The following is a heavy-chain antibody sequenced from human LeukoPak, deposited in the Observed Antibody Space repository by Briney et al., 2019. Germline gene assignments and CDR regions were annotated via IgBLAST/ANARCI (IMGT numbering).Heavy chain of an antibody. D-gene: IGHD3-3*01. Sequence: ASVKVSCKASGYTFTGYYMHWVRQAPGQGLEWMGWINPNSGGTNYAQKFQGRVTMTRDTSISTAYMELSRLRSDDTAVYYCARVITIFGVEPAYYYYMDVWGEGTTVTVSS. CDR1: GYTFTGYY. J-gene: IGHJ6*03. CDR2: INPNSGGT. CDR3: ARVITIFGVEPAYYYYMDV. V-gene: IGHV1-2*02.